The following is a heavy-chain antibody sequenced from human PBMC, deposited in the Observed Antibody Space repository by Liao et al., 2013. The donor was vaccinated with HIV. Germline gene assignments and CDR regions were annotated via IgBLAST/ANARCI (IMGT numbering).Heavy chain of an antibody. CDR3: ATVVVVAAANYYYHYMDV. CDR2: IYHSGST. V-gene: IGHV4-30-2*01. D-gene: IGHD2-15*01. J-gene: IGHJ6*03. CDR1: GDSISSSTAYA. Sequence: QLKLQESGSGLVRPSQTLSLTCAVSGDSISSSTAYAWSWIRQPPGKVLEWIGYIYHSGSTFYNASLKSRVTMSVDKSKNQFSLKLSSVTAADTAVYYCATVVVVAAANYYYHYMDVWGKGTTVTVSS.